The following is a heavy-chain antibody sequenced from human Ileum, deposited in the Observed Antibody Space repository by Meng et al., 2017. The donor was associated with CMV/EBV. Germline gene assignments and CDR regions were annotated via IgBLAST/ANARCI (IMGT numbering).Heavy chain of an antibody. D-gene: IGHD6-25*01. CDR2: ISGSGGAT. V-gene: IGHV3-23*01. CDR3: AKDRDSGYSSGWSHFDY. J-gene: IGHJ4*02. CDR1: GITFKNYV. Sequence: GGSLRLSCAASGITFKNYVMAWVRQDPVQGLVCVSRISGSGGATYYADSVKGRFTISRDNSKNTLYLQMNSLRADDTAMYYCAKDRDSGYSSGWSHFDYWGQGILVTVSS.